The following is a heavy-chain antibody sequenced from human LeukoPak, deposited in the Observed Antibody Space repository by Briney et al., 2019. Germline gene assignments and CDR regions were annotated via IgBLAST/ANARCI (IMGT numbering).Heavy chain of an antibody. J-gene: IGHJ4*02. D-gene: IGHD6-13*01. V-gene: IGHV4-4*07. CDR3: ARPQQLVGLPYFGY. CDR1: GGSISSYY. CDR2: IYTSGST. Sequence: SETLSLTCTVSGGSISSYYWSWIRQPAGKGLEWIGRIYTSGSTNYNPSLKSRVTMSVDTSKNQFSLKLSSVTAADTAVYYCARPQQLVGLPYFGYWGQGTLVTVSS.